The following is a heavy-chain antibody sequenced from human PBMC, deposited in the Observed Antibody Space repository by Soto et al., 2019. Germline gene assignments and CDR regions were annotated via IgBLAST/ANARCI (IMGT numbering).Heavy chain of an antibody. CDR3: TRDAPGERPYYFYYYGMDV. CDR1: GLSVSTIF. Sequence: QLVESGGGLMQPGESLKLSCAVSGLSVSTIFMNWVRQSPGKGLEWVAVIYSDGKTFYADSVKGRFTISKDNSKNTLSLPLNSLRAEDTAVYYCTRDAPGERPYYFYYYGMDVWGQGTTVTVS. CDR2: IYSDGKT. V-gene: IGHV3-53*01. J-gene: IGHJ6*02.